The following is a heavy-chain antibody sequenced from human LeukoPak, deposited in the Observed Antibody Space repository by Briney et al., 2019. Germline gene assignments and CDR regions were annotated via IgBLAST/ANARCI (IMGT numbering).Heavy chain of an antibody. V-gene: IGHV3-33*01. CDR2: IAYDGSRA. D-gene: IGHD1-14*01. CDR1: GFTFGGYG. J-gene: IGHJ4*02. Sequence: GRSLRLSCEGSGFTFGGYGMHWFRQTPGKGLEWVAVIAYDGSRAFYADSVKGRFTISRDNSKNTMSVQMDDLRAEDTAVYYCTRYNNDHFDYWGQGTLVTVSS. CDR3: TRYNNDHFDY.